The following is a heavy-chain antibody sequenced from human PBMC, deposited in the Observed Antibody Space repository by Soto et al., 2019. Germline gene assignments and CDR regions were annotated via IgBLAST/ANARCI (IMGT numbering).Heavy chain of an antibody. CDR1: GGSISSSSYY. J-gene: IGHJ4*02. CDR3: ARISWSSTLSDY. V-gene: IGHV4-39*01. CDR2: IYYSGST. Sequence: SETLSLTCTVSGGSISSSSYYRGWIRQPPGKGLEWIGSIYYSGSTYYNPSLKSRVTISVDTSKNQFSLKLSSVTAADTAVYYCARISWSSTLSDYWGQGTLVTVSS. D-gene: IGHD2-8*02.